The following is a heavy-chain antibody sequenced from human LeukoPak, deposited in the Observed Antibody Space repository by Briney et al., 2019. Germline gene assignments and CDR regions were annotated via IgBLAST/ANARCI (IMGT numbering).Heavy chain of an antibody. CDR2: MNPNSGNT. D-gene: IGHD6-19*01. CDR1: GYTFTSYD. Sequence: GASVKVSCKASGYTFTSYDINWVRQATGQGLEWMGWMNPNSGNTGYAQKFQGRVTMTRDTSTSTVYMELSSLRSEDTAVYYCARDGGSGWYDLYYYYGMDVWGQGTTVTVSS. J-gene: IGHJ6*02. CDR3: ARDGGSGWYDLYYYYGMDV. V-gene: IGHV1-8*01.